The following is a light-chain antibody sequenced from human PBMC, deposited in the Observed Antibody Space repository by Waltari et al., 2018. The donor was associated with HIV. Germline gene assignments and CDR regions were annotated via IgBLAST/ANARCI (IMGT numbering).Light chain of an antibody. Sequence: QSVLTQPPSASGAPWPRVTLSCSCSRSNIGSNPFSWYQQLPDTSTKPLISSNSQRPSGVPERFSGSKSGSSASLAISGLQSEDESKYFCGEWDDSLKGFMFGGGTQLTVL. CDR2: SNS. CDR3: GEWDDSLKGFM. J-gene: IGLJ3*02. CDR1: RSNIGSNP. V-gene: IGLV1-44*01.